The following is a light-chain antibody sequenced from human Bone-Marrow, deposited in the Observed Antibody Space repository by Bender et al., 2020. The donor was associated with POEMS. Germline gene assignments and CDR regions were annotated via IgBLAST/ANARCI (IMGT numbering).Light chain of an antibody. V-gene: IGLV1-40*01. J-gene: IGLJ2*01. CDR3: QSYDSGLGAVV. CDR1: SSNIGAGYD. Sequence: QSLLTQPPSVSGAPGQRVTISCTGSSSNIGAGYDVHWYQQIPGTAPKLLIFGNTNRPSGVPDRFSGSKSGTSASLAITGLQGEDEADYYCQSYDSGLGAVVFGGGTQLTVL. CDR2: GNT.